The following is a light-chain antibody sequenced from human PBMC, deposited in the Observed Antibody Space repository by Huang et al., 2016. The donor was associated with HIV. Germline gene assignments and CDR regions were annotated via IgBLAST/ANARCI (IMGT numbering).Light chain of an antibody. CDR2: EAS. J-gene: IGKJ5*01. V-gene: IGKV3-11*01. CDR1: QSVSSY. CDR3: QQRSNWPIT. Sequence: EIVLTQSPATLSLSPGERATLSCRASQSVSSYLAWYQQKPGQAPRLLIHEASNRATGIPARFSGSGSGTDFTLTISSLEPEDFAVYYCQQRSNWPITFGQGTRLEIK.